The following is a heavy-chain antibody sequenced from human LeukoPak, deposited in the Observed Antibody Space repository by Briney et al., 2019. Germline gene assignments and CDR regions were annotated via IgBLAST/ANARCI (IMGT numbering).Heavy chain of an antibody. CDR1: GYTFTSYD. Sequence: ASVTVSCTSSGYTFTSYDINWVRQATGQGLEWMGWMNPNSGNTGYAQKFQGRVTMTRNTSISTAYMELSSLRSEDTSVYYCAISRYYYDSSGYYYPRVGMDVWGQGTTVTVSS. CDR2: MNPNSGNT. V-gene: IGHV1-8*01. J-gene: IGHJ6*02. D-gene: IGHD3-22*01. CDR3: AISRYYYDSSGYYYPRVGMDV.